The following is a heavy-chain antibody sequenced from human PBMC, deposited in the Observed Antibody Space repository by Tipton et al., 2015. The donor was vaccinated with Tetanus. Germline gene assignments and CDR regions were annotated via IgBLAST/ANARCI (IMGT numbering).Heavy chain of an antibody. D-gene: IGHD2-2*01. Sequence: TLSLTCIVSGGSISSGGYYLSWIRQHPGKGLEWIGDIYDSGSIYYNPSLRSRVSISINTSKNQFSLNLSSVTAADTALYYCAASLKGYCTSPSCHTDHWGQGTLVTVSS. CDR3: AASLKGYCTSPSCHTDH. CDR1: GGSISSGGYY. CDR2: IYDSGSI. V-gene: IGHV4-31*03. J-gene: IGHJ5*02.